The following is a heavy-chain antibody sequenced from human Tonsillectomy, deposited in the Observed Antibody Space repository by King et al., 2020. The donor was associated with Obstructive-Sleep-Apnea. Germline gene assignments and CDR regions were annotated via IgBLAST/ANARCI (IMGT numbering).Heavy chain of an antibody. J-gene: IGHJ4*02. Sequence: DVQLVETGAEVKKPGEALKISFKGSGYRFLTYWIGWVRQMPGKGLEWMGIIYPGDSDTSYSPSFQGQVTISADTSIPTAYLQWSSLMASDTAMYYCARGGEYYFDYWGQGTLVTVSS. D-gene: IGHD2-15*01. CDR3: ARGGEYYFDY. CDR1: GYRFLTYW. CDR2: IYPGDSDT. V-gene: IGHV5-51*01.